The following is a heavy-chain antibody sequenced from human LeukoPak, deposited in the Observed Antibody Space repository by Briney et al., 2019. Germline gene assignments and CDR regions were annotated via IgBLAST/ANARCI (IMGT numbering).Heavy chain of an antibody. V-gene: IGHV1-2*02. CDR1: GYTFTGYY. D-gene: IGHD6-13*01. CDR2: INPNSGGT. CDR3: ARDLAGMAYYMDV. J-gene: IGHJ6*03. Sequence: ASVKVSCKASGYTFTGYYMHWVRQDPGQGLEWMGWINPNSGGTNYAQKFQGRVTMTRDTSISTAYMELSRLRSDDTAVYCCARDLAGMAYYMDVWGKGTTVTVSS.